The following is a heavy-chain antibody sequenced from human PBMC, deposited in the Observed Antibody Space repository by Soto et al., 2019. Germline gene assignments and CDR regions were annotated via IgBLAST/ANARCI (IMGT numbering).Heavy chain of an antibody. CDR3: ARGRKYLVLRLGNWFDP. J-gene: IGHJ5*02. V-gene: IGHV4-34*01. CDR2: INHSGST. Sequence: KSSETLSLTCAVYGGSFSGYYWSWIRQPPGKGLEWIGEINHSGSTNYNPSLKSRVTISVDTSKNQFSLKLSSVTAADTAVYYCARGRKYLVLRLGNWFDPWGQGTLVTVSS. D-gene: IGHD3-3*01. CDR1: GGSFSGYY.